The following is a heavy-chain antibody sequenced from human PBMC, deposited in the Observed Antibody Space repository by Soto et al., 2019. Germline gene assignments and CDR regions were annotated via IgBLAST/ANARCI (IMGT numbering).Heavy chain of an antibody. J-gene: IGHJ4*02. V-gene: IGHV4-39*01. D-gene: IGHD6-19*01. CDR2: ISYSGSA. CDR1: GGSISSSSYF. CDR3: ARAVAGTGVHEGYFDY. Sequence: SDPLSLTCTGSGGSISSSSYFWDWIRQPPGKGLEWIGSISYSGSAYYNPSLKSRVTISVDTSKNQFSLNLSSVTAADTAVYYCARAVAGTGVHEGYFDYWGQGTLVT.